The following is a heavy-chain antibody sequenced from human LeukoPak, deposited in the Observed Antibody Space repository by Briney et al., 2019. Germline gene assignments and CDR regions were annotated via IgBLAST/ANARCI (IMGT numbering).Heavy chain of an antibody. CDR2: ISGSGGST. CDR1: RFTFTSYA. J-gene: IGHJ4*02. V-gene: IGHV3-23*01. Sequence: GGSLRLSCAASRFTFTSYAMSWVRQAPGKGLEWVSAISGSGGSTYYADSVKGRFTISRDNSKNTLYLQMNSLRAEDTAVYYCAKDGYCSGGSCYFRDFWGQGTLVTVSS. D-gene: IGHD2-15*01. CDR3: AKDGYCSGGSCYFRDF.